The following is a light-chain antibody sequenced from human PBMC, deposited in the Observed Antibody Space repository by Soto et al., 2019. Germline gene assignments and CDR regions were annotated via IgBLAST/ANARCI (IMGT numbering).Light chain of an antibody. CDR1: QNIFTY. CDR2: DAS. J-gene: IGKJ1*01. V-gene: IGKV1-5*01. Sequence: DIHMTQSPSTLSASVGDRVTISCRASQNIFTYLAWCQQKPGKAPKLLIFDASTLQSGVPPRFSGSGSGTEFTLTISSLQPDDFATYYCQHYSLYSASFGPGTKV. CDR3: QHYSLYSAS.